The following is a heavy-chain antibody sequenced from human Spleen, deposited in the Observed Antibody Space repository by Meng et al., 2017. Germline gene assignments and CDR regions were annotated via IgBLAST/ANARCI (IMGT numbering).Heavy chain of an antibody. D-gene: IGHD3-22*01. CDR1: GFTFRTYG. CDR2: INSDGSTT. V-gene: IGHV3-74*01. CDR3: TRLLDKDF. J-gene: IGHJ4*02. Sequence: EVQLVESGGGLVQPGGSLRLSCAASGFTFRTYGMHWVRQAPGKGLVWISRINSDGSTTHYADSVKGRFTISRDNAKNTLYLQMNSLRAADTAVYYCTRLLDKDFWGQGTLVTVSS.